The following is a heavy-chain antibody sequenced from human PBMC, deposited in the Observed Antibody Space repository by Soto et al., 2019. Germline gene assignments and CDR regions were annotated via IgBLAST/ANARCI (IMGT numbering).Heavy chain of an antibody. D-gene: IGHD6-13*01. Sequence: PGGSLRLSCAASGFTFSSYAMSWVRQAPGKGLEWVSAISGSGGSTYYADSVKGRFTISRDNSKNTLYLQMNSLRAEDTAVYYCAKYSKDTAGYSSSWYVSWFDPWGQVTLLTVSS. CDR3: AKYSKDTAGYSSSWYVSWFDP. CDR2: ISGSGGST. CDR1: GFTFSSYA. J-gene: IGHJ5*02. V-gene: IGHV3-23*01.